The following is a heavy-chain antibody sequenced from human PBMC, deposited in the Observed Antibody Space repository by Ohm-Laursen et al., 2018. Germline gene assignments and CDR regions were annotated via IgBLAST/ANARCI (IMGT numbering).Heavy chain of an antibody. J-gene: IGHJ4*02. CDR1: GDSVSSNSAA. CDR2: TYHGSKWYN. D-gene: IGHD6-13*01. Sequence: TQTLTLTRAISGDSVSSNSAAWNWIRQSPSRGLEWLGRTYHGSKWYNDYAVSVKSRITIDPDTSKNQFSLQLNSVTPEDTAVYYCARGRVYGISRPFDYWGQGTLVTVSS. V-gene: IGHV6-1*01. CDR3: ARGRVYGISRPFDY.